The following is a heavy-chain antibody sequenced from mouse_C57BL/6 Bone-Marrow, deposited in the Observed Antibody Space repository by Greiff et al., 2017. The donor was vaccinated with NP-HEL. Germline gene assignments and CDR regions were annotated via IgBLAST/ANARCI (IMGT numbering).Heavy chain of an antibody. CDR2: IYPGDGDT. CDR3: ARGRLLRAMDY. Sequence: QVQLQQSGAELVKPGASVKISCKASGYAFSSYWMNWVKQRPGKGLEWIGQIYPGDGDTNYNGKVKGKATLTADKSSSPAYMQLSSLTSEDSAVYFCARGRLLRAMDYWGQVTSVTVSS. D-gene: IGHD1-1*01. J-gene: IGHJ4*01. CDR1: GYAFSSYW. V-gene: IGHV1-80*01.